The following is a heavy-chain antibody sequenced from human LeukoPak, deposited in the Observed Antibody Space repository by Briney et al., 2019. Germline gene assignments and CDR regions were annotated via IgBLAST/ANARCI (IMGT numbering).Heavy chain of an antibody. J-gene: IGHJ4*02. D-gene: IGHD2-2*02. CDR3: ARGPSHCSSTSCYTLGIDY. CDR2: INPSGGST. CDR1: GYTFTSYY. Sequence: ASVKVSCKASGYTFTSYYMHWVRQAPGQGLEWMGIINPSGGSTSYAQKFQGRVTMTRDMSTSTVYMELSSLRSEDTAVYYCARGPSHCSSTSCYTLGIDYWGQGTLVTVSS. V-gene: IGHV1-46*01.